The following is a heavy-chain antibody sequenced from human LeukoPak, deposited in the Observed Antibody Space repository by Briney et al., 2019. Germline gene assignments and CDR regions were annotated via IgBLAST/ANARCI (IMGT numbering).Heavy chain of an antibody. CDR2: ISYDGSNK. Sequence: GGSLRLSCAASGFTFSSYAMHWVRQAPGKGLEWVAVISYDGSNKYYADSVKGRFTISRDNSKNTLYLQMNSLRAEDTAVYYCAREKNDAFDIWGQGTTVTVSS. V-gene: IGHV3-30-3*01. CDR3: AREKNDAFDI. J-gene: IGHJ3*02. CDR1: GFTFSSYA.